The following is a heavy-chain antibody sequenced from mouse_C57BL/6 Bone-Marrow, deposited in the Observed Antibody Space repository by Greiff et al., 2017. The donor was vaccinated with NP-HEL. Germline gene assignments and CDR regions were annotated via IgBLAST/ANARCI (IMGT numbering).Heavy chain of an antibody. CDR2: IDPEDGET. D-gene: IGHD2-3*01. V-gene: IGHV14-2*01. CDR3: ARSSDGYFPYYAMDY. CDR1: GFNIKDYY. Sequence: VQLKESGAELVKPGASVKLSCTASGFNIKDYYMHWVKQRTEQGLEWIGRIDPEDGETKYAPKFQGKATITADTSSNTAYLQLSSLTSEDTAVYYCARSSDGYFPYYAMDYWGQGTSVTVSS. J-gene: IGHJ4*01.